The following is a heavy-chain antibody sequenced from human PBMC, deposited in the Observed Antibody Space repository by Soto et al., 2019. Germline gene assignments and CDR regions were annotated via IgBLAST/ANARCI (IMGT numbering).Heavy chain of an antibody. Sequence: GESLKISCKGSGYSFASYWITWVRQKPGKGLEWMGRIGPSDSQTYYSPSFRGHVTISATKSITTVFLQWSSLRASDTAMYYCARQIYDSDTGPNFQYYFDSWGQGTPVTVSS. CDR1: GYSFASYW. J-gene: IGHJ4*02. CDR3: ARQIYDSDTGPNFQYYFDS. CDR2: IGPSDSQT. D-gene: IGHD3-22*01. V-gene: IGHV5-10-1*01.